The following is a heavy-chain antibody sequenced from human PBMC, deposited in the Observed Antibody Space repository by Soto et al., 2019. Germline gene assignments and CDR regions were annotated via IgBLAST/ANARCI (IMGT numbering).Heavy chain of an antibody. D-gene: IGHD3-9*01. CDR2: IHYSGST. CDR3: ARELVIAGTVYYHYGMDV. CDR1: GDSVSSGSYY. J-gene: IGHJ6*02. Sequence: QVQLQESGPGLVKPSETLSLTCTVSGDSVSSGSYYWSWIRQPPGQGLEWIGYIHYSGSTKYSPSLKSRVTISVDTSRNQFSLRLSSVTAADTAMYYCARELVIAGTVYYHYGMDVWGQGTTVTVSS. V-gene: IGHV4-61*01.